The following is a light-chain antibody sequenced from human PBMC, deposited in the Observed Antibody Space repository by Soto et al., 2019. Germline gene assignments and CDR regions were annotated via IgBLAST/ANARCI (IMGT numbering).Light chain of an antibody. CDR1: QNVYIN. CDR3: QQCRNWPLT. J-gene: IGKJ4*01. CDR2: DAS. V-gene: IGKV3-15*01. Sequence: EIVMTQSPATLSVSPGEGATLSCKASQNVYINLAWYQQRPGQPPRLLIYDASTRATGISARFSGSGYGTVFTLTISSLQSEDFAVYFCQQCRNWPLTFGGGTKVDIK.